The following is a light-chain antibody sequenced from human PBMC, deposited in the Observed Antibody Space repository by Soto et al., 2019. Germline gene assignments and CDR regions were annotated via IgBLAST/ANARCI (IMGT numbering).Light chain of an antibody. Sequence: QSALTQPASVSGSPGQSITISCTGTSSDVGGYNYVSWYQQHPGKAPKLMIYDVSSRPSGVSDRFSGSKSGNTASLTISGLQAEDEADYYCNSYTSRSTGVFGGGTKLTVL. CDR1: SSDVGGYNY. CDR3: NSYTSRSTGV. J-gene: IGLJ2*01. CDR2: DVS. V-gene: IGLV2-14*03.